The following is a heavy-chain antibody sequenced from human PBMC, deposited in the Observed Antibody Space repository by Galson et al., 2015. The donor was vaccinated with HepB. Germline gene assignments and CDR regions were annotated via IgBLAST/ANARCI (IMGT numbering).Heavy chain of an antibody. CDR1: GFNFSTYG. D-gene: IGHD2-21*02. Sequence: SLRLSCAASGFNFSTYGMHWVRQAPGKGLEWVAVIWYDGSNKYYVDSVKGRFTISRDNSKNTLYLQMNSLRAEDTAVYYCARDEVGTRNFDYWGQGTLVAVSS. V-gene: IGHV3-33*01. CDR2: IWYDGSNK. J-gene: IGHJ4*02. CDR3: ARDEVGTRNFDY.